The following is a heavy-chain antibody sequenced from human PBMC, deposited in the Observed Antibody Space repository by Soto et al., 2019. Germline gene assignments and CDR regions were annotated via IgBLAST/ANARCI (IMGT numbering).Heavy chain of an antibody. V-gene: IGHV3-23*01. CDR2: ISGSGGST. CDR3: AYSSTPFDY. D-gene: IGHD6-13*01. Sequence: GGSLSLSCTTSGFTFSSYSMSWVRQAPGKGLEWVSAISGSGGSTYYADSVKGRFTISRDNSKNTLYLQMNSLRAEDTAVYYCAYSSTPFDYWGQGTLVTVSS. CDR1: GFTFSSYS. J-gene: IGHJ4*02.